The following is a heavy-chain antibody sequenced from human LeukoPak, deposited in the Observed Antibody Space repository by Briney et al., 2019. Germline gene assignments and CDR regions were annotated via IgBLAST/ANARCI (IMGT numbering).Heavy chain of an antibody. CDR2: ISYDGSNK. J-gene: IGHJ4*02. Sequence: GGSLRLSCAASGFTFSSYGMHWVRQAPGKGLEWVAVISYDGSNKYYADSVKGRFTISRDNSKNTLYLQMNSLRAEDTAVYYCAKDRDSGDYVPNFDYWGQGTLVTVSS. CDR3: AKDRDSGDYVPNFDY. CDR1: GFTFSSYG. V-gene: IGHV3-30*18. D-gene: IGHD4-17*01.